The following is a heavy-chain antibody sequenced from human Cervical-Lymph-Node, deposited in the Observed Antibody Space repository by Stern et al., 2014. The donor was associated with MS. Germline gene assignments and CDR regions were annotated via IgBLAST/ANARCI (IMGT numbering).Heavy chain of an antibody. CDR2: IKPNSGGT. Sequence: VQLVQSGAEVKKPGASVKVSCKASGYTFTGYYMHWVRQAPGQGLEWMGWIKPNSGGTNYAQKFQGWVTMTRDTSISTAYMELSRLRSDDTAVYYCAREDRSTMVRGVIITGSDFDYWGQGTLVTVSS. D-gene: IGHD3-10*01. J-gene: IGHJ4*02. V-gene: IGHV1-2*04. CDR3: AREDRSTMVRGVIITGSDFDY. CDR1: GYTFTGYY.